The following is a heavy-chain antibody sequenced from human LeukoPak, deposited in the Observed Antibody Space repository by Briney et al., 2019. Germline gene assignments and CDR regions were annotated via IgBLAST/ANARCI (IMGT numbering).Heavy chain of an antibody. CDR2: INAGNGNT. CDR1: GYTFTTYP. V-gene: IGHV1-3*01. J-gene: IGHJ6*04. D-gene: IGHD4-17*01. CDR3: ARNNCGDYSYYYYYGMDV. Sequence: ASVKVSCKASGYTFTTYPMHWVRQAPGQRLEWMGWINAGNGNTKYSQKFQGRVTITRDTSASIAYMELSSLRSEDTAVYYCARNNCGDYSYYYYYGMDVWGKGTTVTVSS.